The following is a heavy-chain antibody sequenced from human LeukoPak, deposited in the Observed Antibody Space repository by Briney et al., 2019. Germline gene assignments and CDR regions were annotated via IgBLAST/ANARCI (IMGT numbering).Heavy chain of an antibody. CDR1: GFTFSNYG. D-gene: IGHD3-16*01. CDR3: AKDHVTWGNRYFDH. V-gene: IGHV3-30*02. Sequence: HSGGSLRLSCAASGFTFSNYGMHWVRQAPGKGLEWVAFIGHDGSKIYYADSVQGRFTISRDNSKNTLYLEMNSLSGEDTALYYCAKDHVTWGNRYFDHWGQGTLGTVSS. J-gene: IGHJ4*02. CDR2: IGHDGSKI.